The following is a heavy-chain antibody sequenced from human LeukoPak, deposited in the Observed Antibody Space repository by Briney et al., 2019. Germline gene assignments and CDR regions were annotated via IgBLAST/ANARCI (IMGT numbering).Heavy chain of an antibody. CDR2: IYSSGTT. J-gene: IGHJ4*02. V-gene: IGHV4-59*08. CDR1: GGSLSNHY. D-gene: IGHD3-16*01. CDR3: ARHLGVGSYPLDS. Sequence: PSETLSLTCSVSGGSLSNHYWSWIRQPPGKGLEWIAHIYSSGTTTYNPSLKSRVTISLDTSKSQISLKVASVTAADTAVYYCARHLGVGSYPLDSWGQGTLATVSS.